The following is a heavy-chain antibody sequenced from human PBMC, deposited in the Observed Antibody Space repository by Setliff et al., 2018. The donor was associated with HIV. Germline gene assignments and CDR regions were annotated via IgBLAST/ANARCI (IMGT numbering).Heavy chain of an antibody. CDR1: GDSVSSTSGA. CDR2: TYYRSGWKN. J-gene: IGHJ4*02. D-gene: IGHD3-9*01. V-gene: IGHV6-1*01. CDR3: AGGTWFDGLDS. Sequence: PSQTLSLTCVISGDSVSSTSGAWTWIRQSPSGGLEWLGRTYYRSGWKNDYAVSLKSRITVNADTSKNQFSLHLKSVTPEDSAVYYCAGGTWFDGLDSWSQGSLVTVSS.